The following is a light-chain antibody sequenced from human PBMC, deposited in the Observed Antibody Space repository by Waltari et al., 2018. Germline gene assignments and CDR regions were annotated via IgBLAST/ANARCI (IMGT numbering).Light chain of an antibody. CDR1: QSIGIY. J-gene: IGKJ2*01. V-gene: IGKV1-39*01. CDR3: QQSYSMPYT. CDR2: AAS. Sequence: DIQMTQSPSSLSASVGDRVTVTCRASQSIGIYLNWYQQRPGKAPKLLIYAASSLQGGVPSRFSGSGAGTDFTLTISSLQPEDFATYYCQQSYSMPYTCGQGTKLEIK.